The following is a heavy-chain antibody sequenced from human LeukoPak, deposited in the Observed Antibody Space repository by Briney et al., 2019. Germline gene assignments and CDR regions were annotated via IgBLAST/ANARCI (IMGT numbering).Heavy chain of an antibody. CDR3: ATEAIVVVTARDYWYFDL. Sequence: SVKVSCKASGGTFSIYAISWVRQAPGQGLEWMGRIIPILGIPNYAQKFQGRVTITADKSTTTAYMELSSLRSEDTAVYYCATEAIVVVTARDYWYFDLWGRGTLVTVSS. J-gene: IGHJ2*01. CDR2: IIPILGIP. V-gene: IGHV1-69*04. CDR1: GGTFSIYA. D-gene: IGHD2-21*02.